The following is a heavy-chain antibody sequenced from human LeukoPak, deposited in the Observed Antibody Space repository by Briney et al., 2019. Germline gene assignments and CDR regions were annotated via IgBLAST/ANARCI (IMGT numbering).Heavy chain of an antibody. CDR2: IRSKAYGGTT. J-gene: IGHJ4*02. Sequence: NPGGSLRLSCTASGFTFGDYAMSWFRQAPGKGLEWVGFIRSKAYGGTTEYAASVKGRFTISRDDSKSIAYLQMNSLRAEDTAVYYCAKDSSRNYFDYWGQGTLVTVSS. V-gene: IGHV3-49*05. CDR1: GFTFGDYA. CDR3: AKDSSRNYFDY.